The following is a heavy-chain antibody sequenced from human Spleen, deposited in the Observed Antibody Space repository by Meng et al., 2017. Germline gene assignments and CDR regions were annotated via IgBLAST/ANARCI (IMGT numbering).Heavy chain of an antibody. CDR1: GFTFSSYW. CDR2: INTDGTTT. J-gene: IGHJ4*02. Sequence: GESLNISCAASGFTFSSYWMHWVRQTPGKRLVWVSRINTDGTTTTYADSVKGRFTISRDNAKNSLYLQMNSLRAEDTAVYYCARAHPRGLFWLYYFDYWAQGTLVTVSS. V-gene: IGHV3-74*01. CDR3: ARAHPRGLFWLYYFDY. D-gene: IGHD3-10*01.